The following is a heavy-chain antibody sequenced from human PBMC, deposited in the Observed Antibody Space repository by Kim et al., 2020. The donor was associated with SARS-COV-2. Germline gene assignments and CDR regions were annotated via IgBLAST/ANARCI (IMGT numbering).Heavy chain of an antibody. D-gene: IGHD3-10*01. CDR3: ARGGLLRGVISHFDY. CDR2: INHRGST. CDR1: GGSFSGYY. V-gene: IGHV4-34*01. Sequence: SETLSLTCAVYGGSFSGYYWSWIRQPPGKGLEWIGQINHRGSTNYNPSLKSRVTVSVDTSKNQFSLELNSVTAADTAVYYCARGGLLRGVISHFDYWGQATLVAVSS. J-gene: IGHJ4*02.